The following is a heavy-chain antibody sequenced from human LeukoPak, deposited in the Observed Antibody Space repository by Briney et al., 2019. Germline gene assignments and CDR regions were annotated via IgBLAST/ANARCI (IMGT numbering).Heavy chain of an antibody. D-gene: IGHD3-22*01. CDR3: ASDRDYYDSSGYLFDY. V-gene: IGHV3-7*01. Sequence: PGGSLRLSCAASGFTFSSYWMSWVRQDPGKGLGWVANIKQDGSEKYYVDSVKGRFTISRDNAKNSLYLQMNSLRAEDTAVYYCASDRDYYDSSGYLFDYWGQGTLVTVSS. J-gene: IGHJ4*02. CDR2: IKQDGSEK. CDR1: GFTFSSYW.